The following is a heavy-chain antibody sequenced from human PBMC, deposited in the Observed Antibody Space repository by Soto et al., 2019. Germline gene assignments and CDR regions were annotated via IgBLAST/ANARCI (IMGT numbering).Heavy chain of an antibody. Sequence: QVQLVQSGAEVKRPGSSVKVSCKASGGTLISYAVSWVRQAPGQGLEWVGGIIPVFGTINYAQNFQGRVTITADKSKNTAYMDLRSLRSDDTAVYYCARSDDFWSGGMDGWGQGTTVTVSS. CDR3: ARSDDFWSGGMDG. CDR2: IIPVFGTI. D-gene: IGHD3-3*01. J-gene: IGHJ6*02. V-gene: IGHV1-69*06. CDR1: GGTLISYA.